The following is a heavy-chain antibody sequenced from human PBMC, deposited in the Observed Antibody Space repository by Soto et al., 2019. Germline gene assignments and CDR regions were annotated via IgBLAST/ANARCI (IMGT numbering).Heavy chain of an antibody. CDR3: ARVSSGPHHDAFDI. J-gene: IGHJ3*02. CDR1: GYTFPGYY. V-gene: IGHV1-2*02. Sequence: GASVRFSCKASGYTFPGYYMHWVRQAPGQGLEGMGWINPNSGGTNYAQKFQGRVTMTRDTSISTAYRERSRMRSDDTAVYYCARVSSGPHHDAFDIWALAIMVTVSS. D-gene: IGHD6-19*01. CDR2: INPNSGGT.